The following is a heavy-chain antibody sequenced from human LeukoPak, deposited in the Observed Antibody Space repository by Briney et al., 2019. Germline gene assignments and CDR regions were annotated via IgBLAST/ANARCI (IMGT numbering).Heavy chain of an antibody. V-gene: IGHV1-69*04. CDR2: IIPIFGIA. J-gene: IGHJ6*02. D-gene: IGHD6-6*01. Sequence: GASVKVSCKASGYTFTGYYMHWVRQAPGQGLEWMGRIIPIFGIANYAQKFQGRVTITADKSTSTAYMELSSLRSEDTAVYYCARGVAAREDYYYYGMDVWGQGTTVTVSS. CDR3: ARGVAAREDYYYYGMDV. CDR1: GYTFTGYY.